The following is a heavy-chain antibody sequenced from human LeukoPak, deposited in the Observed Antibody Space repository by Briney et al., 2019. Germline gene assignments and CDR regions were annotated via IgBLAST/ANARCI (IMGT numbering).Heavy chain of an antibody. CDR1: GFTFSSYG. CDR2: ISYDGSNK. Sequence: GGSLRLSCAASGFTFSSYGMHWVRQAPGKGLEWVAVISYDGSNKYYADSVKGRFTISRDNSKNTLYLQMNSLRAEDTAVYYCAKRYSSSWENWYLDLWGRGTLVTVSS. CDR3: AKRYSSSWENWYLDL. V-gene: IGHV3-30*18. J-gene: IGHJ2*01. D-gene: IGHD6-13*01.